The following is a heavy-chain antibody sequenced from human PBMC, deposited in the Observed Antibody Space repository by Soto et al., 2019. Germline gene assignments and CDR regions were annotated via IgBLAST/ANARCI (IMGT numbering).Heavy chain of an antibody. CDR2: INPNSGGT. V-gene: IGHV1-2*02. D-gene: IGHD2-2*01. CDR3: ARDRRFYYRSTDYIANDAFDG. Sequence: GASVKVSCKASGYTFTGYHMHWVRQAPGQGLDWMGWINPNSGGTNYAQKFQGRVTMTRDTSLSPGYMEVSRLRSDDTAVSYGARDRRFYYRSTDYIANDAFDGWGQGTMVTVSS. J-gene: IGHJ3*01. CDR1: GYTFTGYH.